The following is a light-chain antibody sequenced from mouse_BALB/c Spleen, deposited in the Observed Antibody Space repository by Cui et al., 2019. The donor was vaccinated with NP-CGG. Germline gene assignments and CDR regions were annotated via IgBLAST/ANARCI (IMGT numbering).Light chain of an antibody. CDR3: ALWYSNHWV. CDR1: TGAVTTHNY. J-gene: IGLJ1*01. V-gene: IGLV1*01. Sequence: QAVVTPESALTTSPGETVTLTCRSSTGAVTTHNYANWVQEKPDHLFTGLIGGTNNRAPGVPARFSGSLIGDKAALTITGAQTEDEAIYFCALWYSNHWVFGGGTKLTVL. CDR2: GTN.